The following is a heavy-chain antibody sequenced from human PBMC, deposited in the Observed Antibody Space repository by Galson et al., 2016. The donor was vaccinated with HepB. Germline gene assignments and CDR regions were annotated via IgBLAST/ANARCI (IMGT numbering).Heavy chain of an antibody. V-gene: IGHV3-30*03. J-gene: IGHJ4*02. CDR1: GFTFSSYD. Sequence: SLRLSCAASGFTFSSYDMNWVRQAPGKGLEWVAVISYDGSKKYYADSAKGRFTISRDNSKNTLYLQMNSLRVGDTAVYYCVGSHYRSSSDYWGQGTLVTVSS. CDR2: ISYDGSKK. D-gene: IGHD1-26*01. CDR3: VGSHYRSSSDY.